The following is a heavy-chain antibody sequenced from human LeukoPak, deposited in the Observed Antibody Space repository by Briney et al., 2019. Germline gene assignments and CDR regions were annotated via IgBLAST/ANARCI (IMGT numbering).Heavy chain of an antibody. CDR3: ARAYGSYYYYGMGV. J-gene: IGHJ6*02. CDR2: ISYDGSNK. CDR1: GFTFSSYG. D-gene: IGHD3-10*01. V-gene: IGHV3-30*03. Sequence: GRSLRLSCAASGFTFSSYGMHWVRQAPGKGLEWVAVISYDGSNKYYADSVKGRFTISRDNSKNTLYLQMNSLRAEDTAVYYCARAYGSYYYYGMGVWGQGTTVTVSS.